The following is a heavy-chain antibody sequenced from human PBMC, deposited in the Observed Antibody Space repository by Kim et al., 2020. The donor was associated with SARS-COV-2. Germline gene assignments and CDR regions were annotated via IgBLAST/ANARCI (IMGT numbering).Heavy chain of an antibody. J-gene: IGHJ6*02. V-gene: IGHV3-21*01. D-gene: IGHD6-19*01. Sequence: YADEGKGRFTNSRDNAKNSLYLQMNSLRAEDTAVYYCARSLVGLAYGMDVWGQGTTVTVSS. CDR3: ARSLVGLAYGMDV.